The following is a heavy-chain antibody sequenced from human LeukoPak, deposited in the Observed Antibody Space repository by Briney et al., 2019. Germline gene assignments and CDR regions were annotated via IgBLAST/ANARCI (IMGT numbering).Heavy chain of an antibody. D-gene: IGHD5-24*01. V-gene: IGHV3-30*02. Sequence: GGSLRLSCAASGFIFSSFGMHWVRQAPGKGLEWVAFIRYDGSNQYYADSVKGRFTISRDNSKNTLYLQMNSLRAEDTAVYYCATGGDYYYYYMDVWGKGTTVTVSS. CDR3: ATGGDYYYYYMDV. J-gene: IGHJ6*03. CDR1: GFIFSSFG. CDR2: IRYDGSNQ.